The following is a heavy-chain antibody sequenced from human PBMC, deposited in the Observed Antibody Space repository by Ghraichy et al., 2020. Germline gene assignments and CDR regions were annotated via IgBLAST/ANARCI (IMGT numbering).Heavy chain of an antibody. J-gene: IGHJ2*01. V-gene: IGHV3-23*01. CDR2: ISGSGGST. CDR3: AKDLPSYDYGDYSWYFDL. CDR1: GFTFSSYA. D-gene: IGHD4-17*01. Sequence: GGSLRLSCAASGFTFSSYAMSWVRQAPGKGLEWVSAISGSGGSTYYADSVKGRFTISRDNSKNTLYLQMNSLRAEDTAVYYCAKDLPSYDYGDYSWYFDLWGRGTLVTVSS.